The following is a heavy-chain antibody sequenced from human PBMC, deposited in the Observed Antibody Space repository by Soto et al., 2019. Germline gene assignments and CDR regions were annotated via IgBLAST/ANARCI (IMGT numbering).Heavy chain of an antibody. V-gene: IGHV3-66*01. J-gene: IGHJ2*01. Sequence: EVQLVESGGGLVQPGGSLRLSCAASGFTVSSNYMSWVRQAPGKGLEWVSVIYSGGSTYYADSVKGRFTISRDNSKNTLYLQMNSLRAEDTAVYYCGRVDMTTVTDWYFDLWGRGTLVTVSS. D-gene: IGHD4-17*01. CDR2: IYSGGST. CDR1: GFTVSSNY. CDR3: GRVDMTTVTDWYFDL.